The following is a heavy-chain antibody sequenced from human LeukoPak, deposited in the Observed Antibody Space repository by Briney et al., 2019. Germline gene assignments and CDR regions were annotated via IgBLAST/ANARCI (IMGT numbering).Heavy chain of an antibody. CDR3: AKDISRWSDYGGNFVAFDI. D-gene: IGHD4-23*01. CDR2: ISWNSGSI. V-gene: IGHV3-9*01. CDR1: GFTFDDYA. J-gene: IGHJ3*02. Sequence: GGSLRLSCAASGFTFDDYAMPWVRQAPGKGLEWVSGISWNSGSIGYADSVKGRFTISRDNAKNSLYLQMNSLRAEDTALYYCAKDISRWSDYGGNFVAFDIWGQGTMVTVSS.